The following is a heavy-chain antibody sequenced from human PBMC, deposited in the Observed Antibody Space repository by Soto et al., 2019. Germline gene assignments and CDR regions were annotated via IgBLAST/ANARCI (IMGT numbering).Heavy chain of an antibody. CDR1: GGTFSSYT. D-gene: IGHD6-6*01. J-gene: IGHJ4*02. V-gene: IGHV1-69*09. Sequence: QAQLVQSGAEVKKPGSSVKVSCKASGGTFSSYTISWVRQAPGQGLEWMGRIIPILGIANYAQKFQGRVTITADKSTSTAYMELSSLRSEDTAVYYCAREGQLVPQFDYWGQGTLVTVSS. CDR2: IIPILGIA. CDR3: AREGQLVPQFDY.